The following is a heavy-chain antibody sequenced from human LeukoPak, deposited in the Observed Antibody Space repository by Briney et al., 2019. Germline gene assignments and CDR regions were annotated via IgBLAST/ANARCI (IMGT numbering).Heavy chain of an antibody. CDR3: ARHATGTTDY. D-gene: IGHD1-1*01. Sequence: GAALQISCKGSGYSITTYWIGWGRQMPGKGRGWMGRIDPSDSYTNYCPSFQGHVTISVDKSINTAYLQWSSLKASDTAMYYCARHATGTTDYWGQGTLVTVSS. CDR1: GYSITTYW. V-gene: IGHV5-10-1*01. J-gene: IGHJ4*02. CDR2: IDPSDSYT.